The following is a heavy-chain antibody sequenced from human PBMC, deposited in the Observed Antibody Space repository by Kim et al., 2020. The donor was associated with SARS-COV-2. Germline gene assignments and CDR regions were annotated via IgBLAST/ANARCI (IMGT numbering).Heavy chain of an antibody. CDR2: INHSGST. CDR1: GGSFSGYY. D-gene: IGHD2-2*01. CDR3: ARGRWMGGYCSSTSCYYNWFDP. V-gene: IGHV4-34*01. J-gene: IGHJ5*02. Sequence: SETLSLTCAVYGGSFSGYYWSWIRQPPGKGLEWIGEINHSGSTNYNPSLKSRVTISVDTSKNQFSLKLSSVTAADTAVYYCARGRWMGGYCSSTSCYYNWFDPWGQGTLVTVSS.